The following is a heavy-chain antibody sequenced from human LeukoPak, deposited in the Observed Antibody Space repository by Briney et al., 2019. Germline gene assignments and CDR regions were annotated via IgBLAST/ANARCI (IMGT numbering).Heavy chain of an antibody. CDR3: ARGRLEDYDFWSGPGYYYYGMDV. Sequence: SETLSLTCAVSGGSISSGGYSWSWIRQPPGKGLEWIGYIYHSGSTYYNPSLKSRVTISVDRSKNQFSLKLSSVTAADTAVYYCARGRLEDYDFWSGPGYYYYGMDVWGQGTTVTVSS. V-gene: IGHV4-30-2*02. J-gene: IGHJ6*02. D-gene: IGHD3-3*01. CDR1: GGSISSGGYS. CDR2: IYHSGST.